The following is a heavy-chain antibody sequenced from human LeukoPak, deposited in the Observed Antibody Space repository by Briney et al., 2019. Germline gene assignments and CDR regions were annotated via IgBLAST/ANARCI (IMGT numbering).Heavy chain of an antibody. CDR3: ARQREIRITMARGGEAFDI. V-gene: IGHV4-4*09. CDR2: IYTSGST. Sequence: SETLSLTCTVSGGSISSYYWSWIRQPPGKGLEWIGYIYTSGSTNYNPSLKSRVTISVDTSKNQFSLKLSSVTAADTAVYYCARQREIRITMARGGEAFDIWGQGTMVTVSS. CDR1: GGSISSYY. D-gene: IGHD3-10*01. J-gene: IGHJ3*02.